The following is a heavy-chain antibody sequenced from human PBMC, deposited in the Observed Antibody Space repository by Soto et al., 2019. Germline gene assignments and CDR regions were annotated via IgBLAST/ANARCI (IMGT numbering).Heavy chain of an antibody. CDR3: ARDPHYYDSSGYYNSAEYFQH. D-gene: IGHD3-22*01. V-gene: IGHV1-69*01. CDR2: IIPIFGTA. CDR1: GGTFSSYA. J-gene: IGHJ1*01. Sequence: QVQLVQSGAEVKKPGSSVKVSCKASGGTFSSYAISWVRQAPGQGLEWMGGIIPIFGTANYAQKFQGRVTITADESTSTAYMELSSLRSEDTAVYYCARDPHYYDSSGYYNSAEYFQHWGQGTLVTGSS.